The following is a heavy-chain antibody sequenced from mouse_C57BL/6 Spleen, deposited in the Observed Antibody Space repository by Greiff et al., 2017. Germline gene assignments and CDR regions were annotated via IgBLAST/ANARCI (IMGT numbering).Heavy chain of an antibody. CDR3: ARDGYDGGFAY. V-gene: IGHV1-64*01. J-gene: IGHJ3*01. Sequence: QVQLQQSGAELVKPGASVKLSCKASGYTFTSYWMHWVKQRPGQGLEWIGMIHPNSGSTNYNEKFKSKATLTVDKSSSTAYMQLSSLTSEDSAVYYCARDGYDGGFAYWGQGTLVTVSA. CDR1: GYTFTSYW. D-gene: IGHD2-2*01. CDR2: IHPNSGST.